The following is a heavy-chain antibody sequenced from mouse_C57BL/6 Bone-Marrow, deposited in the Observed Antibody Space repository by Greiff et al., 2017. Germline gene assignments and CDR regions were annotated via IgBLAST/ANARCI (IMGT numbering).Heavy chain of an antibody. CDR3: ARGDYGSSGYYFDY. J-gene: IGHJ2*01. CDR2: IYPSDSET. CDR1: GYTFTSYW. Sequence: VQLQQPGAELVRPGSSVKLSCKASGYTFTSYWMDWVKQRPGQGLEWIGNIYPSDSETHYNQKFKDKATLTVDKSSSTAYMQLSSLTSEDSAVYYCARGDYGSSGYYFDYGGQGTTLTVSS. V-gene: IGHV1-61*01. D-gene: IGHD1-1*01.